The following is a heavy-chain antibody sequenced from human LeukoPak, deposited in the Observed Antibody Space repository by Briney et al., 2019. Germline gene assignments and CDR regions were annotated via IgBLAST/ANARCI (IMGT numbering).Heavy chain of an antibody. Sequence: ASVKVSCKTSGYTFTGYYIHWVRQAPGQGLEWMGWINPNSGITNYAQKFQGRVTMTRDTSISTAYMELSWLTSDDTAVYYCARGISVSGAGRFDNWGQGTLVTVSS. J-gene: IGHJ4*02. D-gene: IGHD3-10*01. CDR2: INPNSGIT. CDR1: GYTFTGYY. V-gene: IGHV1-2*02. CDR3: ARGISVSGAGRFDN.